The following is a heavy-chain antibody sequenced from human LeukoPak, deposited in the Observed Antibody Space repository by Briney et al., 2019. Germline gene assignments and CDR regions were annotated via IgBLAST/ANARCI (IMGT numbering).Heavy chain of an antibody. CDR3: ARALTIYYDSSGYSTTQ. CDR1: GFTFSSYW. J-gene: IGHJ4*02. CDR2: INSDGSST. Sequence: GGSLRLSCAASGFTFSSYWMHWVRQAPGKGLVWVSRINSDGSSTSYADSVKGRFTISRDNAKNTLYLQMNSLRAEDTAVYYCARALTIYYDSSGYSTTQWGQGTLVTVSS. V-gene: IGHV3-74*01. D-gene: IGHD3-22*01.